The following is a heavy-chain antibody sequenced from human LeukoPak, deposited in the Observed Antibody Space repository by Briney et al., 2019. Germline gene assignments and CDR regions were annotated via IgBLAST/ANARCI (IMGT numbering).Heavy chain of an antibody. CDR3: AQKGYSYGTGFDY. CDR2: INSDSGGT. Sequence: ASVKVSCKASGYTFTGYYIDWVRQAPGQGLEWMGWINSDSGGTNYAQKFQGRVTMTRDTSTSTAYMELSSLRSEDTAVYYCAQKGYSYGTGFDYWGQGTLVTVSS. V-gene: IGHV1-2*02. J-gene: IGHJ4*02. D-gene: IGHD5-18*01. CDR1: GYTFTGYY.